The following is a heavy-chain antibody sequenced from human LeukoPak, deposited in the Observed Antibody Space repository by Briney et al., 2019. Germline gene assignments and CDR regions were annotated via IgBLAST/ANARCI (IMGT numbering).Heavy chain of an antibody. J-gene: IGHJ6*02. V-gene: IGHV1-18*01. D-gene: IGHD2-2*01. CDR1: GYTFTSYG. CDR2: ISAYNGNT. CDR3: ARDGTKYQLLRVQGPYYYGMDV. Sequence: GASVKGSCKASGYTFTSYGISWVRQAPGQGLEWMGWISAYNGNTNYAQKLQGRVTMTTDTSTSTAYMELRSLRSDDTAVYYCARDGTKYQLLRVQGPYYYGMDVWGQGTTVTVSS.